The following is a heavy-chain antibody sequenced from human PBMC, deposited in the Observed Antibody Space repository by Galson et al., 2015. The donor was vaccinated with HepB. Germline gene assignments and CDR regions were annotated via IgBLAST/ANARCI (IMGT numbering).Heavy chain of an antibody. CDR3: ARFTWNPVSFDY. CDR1: GFPLSTTGMC. CDR2: IDWDDDK. V-gene: IGHV2-70*01. J-gene: IGHJ4*02. Sequence: PALVKPTQTLTLTCTFSGFPLSTTGMCVSWIRQPPGKALEWLALIDWDDDKYYSTSLKTRLTISKDTSKNQVVLTMTNMDPVDTATYYCARFTWNPVSFDYWGQGALVTVSP. D-gene: IGHD1-1*01.